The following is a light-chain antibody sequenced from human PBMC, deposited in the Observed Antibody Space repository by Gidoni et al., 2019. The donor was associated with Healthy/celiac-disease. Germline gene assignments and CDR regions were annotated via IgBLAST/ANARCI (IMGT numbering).Light chain of an antibody. V-gene: IGLV3-1*01. CDR3: QAWDSSTVV. J-gene: IGLJ2*01. CDR2: QDS. CDR1: KLGEKY. Sequence: YELTQPPSVSVSPGQTASITCSGDKLGEKYACWYQQKQGQSPVLVIYQDSKRPSGIPERFSGSNSGNTATLTISGTQAMDEADYYCQAWDSSTVVFGGGTKLTVL.